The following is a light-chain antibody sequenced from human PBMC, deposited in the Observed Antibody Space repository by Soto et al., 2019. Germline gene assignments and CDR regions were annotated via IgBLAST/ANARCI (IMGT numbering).Light chain of an antibody. CDR3: FSYTASDMWV. Sequence: QSALTQPRSVCGYPGQSVTISCTGTNSDVGAYTFVSWYQQLPGKAPKLIISAVSYRPSGVPDRFSGSKSGNTASLTISGLQAEDEADYYCFSYTASDMWVFGGGTKVTVL. CDR1: NSDVGAYTF. CDR2: AVS. J-gene: IGLJ3*02. V-gene: IGLV2-11*01.